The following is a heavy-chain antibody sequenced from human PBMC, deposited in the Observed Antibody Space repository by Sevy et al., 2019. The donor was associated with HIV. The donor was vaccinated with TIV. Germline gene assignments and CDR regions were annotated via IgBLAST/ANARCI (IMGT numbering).Heavy chain of an antibody. CDR3: AREGVGEGDYYYGMDV. Sequence: ASVKVSCKASGGTFSSYAISWVRQAPGQGLEWMGGIIPIFGTANYAQKFQGRVTITADESTSTAYMELSSLRSEDTAVYYCAREGVGEGDYYYGMDVWGQRTTVTVSS. V-gene: IGHV1-69*13. D-gene: IGHD2-15*01. CDR2: IIPIFGTA. J-gene: IGHJ6*02. CDR1: GGTFSSYA.